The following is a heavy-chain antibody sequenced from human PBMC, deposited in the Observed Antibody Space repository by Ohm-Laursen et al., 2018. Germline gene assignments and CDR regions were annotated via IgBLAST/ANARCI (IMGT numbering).Heavy chain of an antibody. CDR2: TYYRSKWYN. J-gene: IGHJ4*02. CDR3: ARGRVYGISRPFDY. CDR1: GDSVSSNSAA. D-gene: IGHD6-13*01. Sequence: QTLSLTCAFSGDSVSSNSAAWNWIRQSPSRGLEWLGRTYYRSKWYNDYAVSVKSRITINPDTSKNQFSLQLNSVTPEDTAVYYCARGRVYGISRPFDYWGQGTLVTVSS. V-gene: IGHV6-1*01.